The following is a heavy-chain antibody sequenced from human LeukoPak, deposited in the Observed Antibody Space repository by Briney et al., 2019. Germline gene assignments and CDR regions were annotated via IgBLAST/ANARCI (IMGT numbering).Heavy chain of an antibody. V-gene: IGHV4-59*01. CDR1: GGSISSYY. J-gene: IGHJ2*01. Sequence: SETLSLTCTVSGGSISSYYWSWIPQPPGKGLEWIGYIYYSGSTNYNPSLKSRVTISVDTSKNQFSLKLSSVTAADTAAYYCARGVVIRGGYFDLWGRGTLVTVSS. CDR2: IYYSGST. D-gene: IGHD3-3*01. CDR3: ARGVVIRGGYFDL.